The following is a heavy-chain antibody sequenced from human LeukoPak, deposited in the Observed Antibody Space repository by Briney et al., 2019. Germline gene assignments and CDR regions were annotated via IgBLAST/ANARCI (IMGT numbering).Heavy chain of an antibody. CDR1: GFTFSSYG. Sequence: PGGSLRLSCAASGFTFSSYGMHWVRQAPGKGLEWVAVISYDGSNKYYADSVKGRFTISRDNAKNSLYLQMNSLRAEDTAVYYCARVRWLQPDAFDIWGQGTMVTVSS. J-gene: IGHJ3*02. D-gene: IGHD5-24*01. CDR3: ARVRWLQPDAFDI. V-gene: IGHV3-30*03. CDR2: ISYDGSNK.